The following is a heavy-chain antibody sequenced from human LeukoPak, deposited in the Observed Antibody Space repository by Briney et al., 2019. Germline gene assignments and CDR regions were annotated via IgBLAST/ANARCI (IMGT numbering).Heavy chain of an antibody. Sequence: PSETLSLTCSVSGASINSYYWSWIRQPPGKGLEWIGYVYYSETTNYNPSLKSRVTISLDTSKTQFSLRLSSVTAADTAVYYCASQLGGTTFHWGQGILVTVSS. J-gene: IGHJ4*02. V-gene: IGHV4-59*01. D-gene: IGHD1-1*01. CDR1: GASINSYY. CDR2: VYYSETT. CDR3: ASQLGGTTFH.